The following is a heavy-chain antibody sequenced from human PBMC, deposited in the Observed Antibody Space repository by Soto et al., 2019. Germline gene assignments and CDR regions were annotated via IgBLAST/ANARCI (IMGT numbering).Heavy chain of an antibody. Sequence: QVQLQESGPGLVKPSQTLSLTCTVSGGSITSGTYYWSWIRQQPGKGLEWIGYIYYSGSTYYNPSLKSRLPISEDTSKNQFALKLSSVTAEATAVYSCAISRTYYASGNYYFYYWGQGILVTVSA. CDR2: IYYSGST. J-gene: IGHJ4*02. CDR1: GGSITSGTYY. V-gene: IGHV4-31*03. D-gene: IGHD3-10*01. CDR3: AISRTYYASGNYYFYY.